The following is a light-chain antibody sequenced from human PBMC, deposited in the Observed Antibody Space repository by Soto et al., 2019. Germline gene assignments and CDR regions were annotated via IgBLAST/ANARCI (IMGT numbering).Light chain of an antibody. Sequence: QSVLTQPPAVSCAPGQRVTIACTGSSSNIGAGYDVHWYQQLPRTAPKLLIYGNSNRPSGVPERFSGSKSGTSASLAITGLQAEDEADYYCQSYDNSLTGNYVFGTGTKVTVL. CDR3: QSYDNSLTGNYV. CDR2: GNS. V-gene: IGLV1-40*01. J-gene: IGLJ1*01. CDR1: SSNIGAGYD.